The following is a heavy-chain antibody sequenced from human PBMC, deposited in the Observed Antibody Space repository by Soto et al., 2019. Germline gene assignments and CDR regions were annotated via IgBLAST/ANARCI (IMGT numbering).Heavy chain of an antibody. Sequence: SETLSLTCTVSGGSISSSSYYWGWIRQPPGKGLEWIGSIYYSGSTYYNPSLKSRVTISVDTSKNEFSLRLSSVTAADTAVYYCARLNGYCISTNCHGYYGMDVWSQGTTVTVS. V-gene: IGHV4-39*01. CDR1: GGSISSSSYY. CDR3: ARLNGYCISTNCHGYYGMDV. J-gene: IGHJ6*02. CDR2: IYYSGST. D-gene: IGHD2-2*03.